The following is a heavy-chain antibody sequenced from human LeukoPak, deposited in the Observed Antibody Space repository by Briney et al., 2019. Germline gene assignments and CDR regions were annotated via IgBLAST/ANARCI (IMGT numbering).Heavy chain of an antibody. CDR1: GFTFSSYS. Sequence: NTGGSLRLSCAASGFTFSSYSMNWVRQAPGKGLEWVSSISSSSSYIYYADSVKGRFTISRDNAKNSLYLQMNSLRAEDTAVYYCARALSVAEEYWFDPWGQGTLVTVSS. J-gene: IGHJ5*02. D-gene: IGHD6-19*01. CDR3: ARALSVAEEYWFDP. V-gene: IGHV3-21*01. CDR2: ISSSSSYI.